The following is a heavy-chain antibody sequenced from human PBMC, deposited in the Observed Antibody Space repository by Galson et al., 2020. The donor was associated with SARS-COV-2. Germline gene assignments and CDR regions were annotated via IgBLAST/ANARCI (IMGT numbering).Heavy chain of an antibody. CDR2: ITTSSSTI. D-gene: IGHD3-10*01. Sequence: GESLKISCAASGFTFGVYNMDWVRQAPGKGLEWVSYITTSSSTIYYADSVKGRFTISRDNAQNSLYLQMNSLRAEDTAIYYCARDGMVQGENDHWGQGILVTVAS. J-gene: IGHJ4*02. V-gene: IGHV3-48*04. CDR3: ARDGMVQGENDH. CDR1: GFTFGVYN.